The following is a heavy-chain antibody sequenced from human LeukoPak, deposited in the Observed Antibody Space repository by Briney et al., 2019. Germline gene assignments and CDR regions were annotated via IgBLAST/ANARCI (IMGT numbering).Heavy chain of an antibody. CDR1: GFTFSSYA. Sequence: GSLRLSCAASGFTFSSYAMSWIRQPAGKGLEWIGRIYTSGSTNYNPSLKSRVTMSVDTSKKQFSLKLSSVTAADTAVYYCARVRGSSGRYEYYHYMDVWGKGTTVTISS. V-gene: IGHV4-4*07. CDR2: IYTSGST. CDR3: ARVRGSSGRYEYYHYMDV. J-gene: IGHJ6*03. D-gene: IGHD1-26*01.